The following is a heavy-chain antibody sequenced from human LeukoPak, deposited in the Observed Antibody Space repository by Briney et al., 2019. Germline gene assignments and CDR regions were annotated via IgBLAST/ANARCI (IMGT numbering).Heavy chain of an antibody. CDR2: IKWNAGSA. CDR1: GFTFDDYD. CDR3: ARDFGQLVQVLDY. J-gene: IGHJ4*02. D-gene: IGHD6-6*01. Sequence: GGSLRLSCAASGFTFDDYDMSWVCQAPGKGLEWVSGIKWNAGSAGYADSVKGRFTISRDNAKNSLYLQMNSLRAEDTALYYCARDFGQLVQVLDYWGQGILVTVSS. V-gene: IGHV3-20*04.